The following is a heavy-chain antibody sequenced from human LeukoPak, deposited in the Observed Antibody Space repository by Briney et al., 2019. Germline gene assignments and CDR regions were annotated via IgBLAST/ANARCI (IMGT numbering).Heavy chain of an antibody. Sequence: PSETLSLTCTVSGGSISSSSYYWGWIRQPPGKGLEWIGSIYYSGSTYYNPSLKSRVTISVDTPKNQFSLKLSSVTAADTAVYYCARRGYYGDYVKGFGYWGQGTLVTVSS. CDR2: IYYSGST. V-gene: IGHV4-39*01. D-gene: IGHD4-17*01. CDR1: GGSISSSSYY. J-gene: IGHJ4*02. CDR3: ARRGYYGDYVKGFGY.